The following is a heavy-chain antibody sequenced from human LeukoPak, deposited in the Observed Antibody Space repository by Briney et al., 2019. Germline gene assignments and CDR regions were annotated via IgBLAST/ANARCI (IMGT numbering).Heavy chain of an antibody. J-gene: IGHJ4*02. Sequence: GGSLRLSCAASGFTFSSYSMNWVRQAPGKGLEWVSSISSSSSYIYYADSVKGRFTISRDNAKNSLYLQMNSLRAEDTAVYYCARAFYEFWSGGEFDYWGQGTLVTVSS. CDR1: GFTFSSYS. CDR2: ISSSSSYI. D-gene: IGHD3-3*01. V-gene: IGHV3-21*01. CDR3: ARAFYEFWSGGEFDY.